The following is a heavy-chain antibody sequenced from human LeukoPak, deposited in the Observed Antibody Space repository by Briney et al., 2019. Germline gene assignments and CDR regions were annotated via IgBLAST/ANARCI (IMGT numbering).Heavy chain of an antibody. D-gene: IGHD3-22*01. CDR3: AKRDTSGSYYFDY. V-gene: IGHV3-23*01. Sequence: PGGSLRLSCAASGFTFSSYSMSWVRQAPGKGLEWVSAITSSGSNTYFADSVRGRFTISTDNSKNTLYLQMNSLRAEDTAVYLCAKRDTSGSYYFDYWGQGTLVTVSS. J-gene: IGHJ4*02. CDR2: ITSSGSNT. CDR1: GFTFSSYS.